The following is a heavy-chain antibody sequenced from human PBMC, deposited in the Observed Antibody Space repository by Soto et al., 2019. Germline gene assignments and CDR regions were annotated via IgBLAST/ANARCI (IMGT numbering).Heavy chain of an antibody. CDR2: NDSRASTI. Sequence: GGSLRLSLGRSGFSFNSYELIWVRQYPGKGLEFVSYNDSRASTITYAEAVKGRFDISRDNAKNSLCLQKNSLRAEDTAVYYCASGVGVSGKYYALDIWGQGTMVTVSS. CDR3: ASGVGVSGKYYALDI. D-gene: IGHD1-26*01. V-gene: IGHV3-48*03. CDR1: GFSFNSYE. J-gene: IGHJ3*02.